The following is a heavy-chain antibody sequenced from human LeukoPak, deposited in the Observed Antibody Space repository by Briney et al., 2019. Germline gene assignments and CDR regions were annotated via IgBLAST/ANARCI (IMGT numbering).Heavy chain of an antibody. CDR2: IYHSGST. CDR3: ARNGYNYGSDY. Sequence: SETLSLTCTVSGDSISSGGYYWSWIRQHPGKGLERIGYIYHSGSTYYNPSLKSRVTISVDTSKNQFSLKLSSVTAADTAVYYCARNGYNYGSDYWGQGTLVIVSS. V-gene: IGHV4-31*03. D-gene: IGHD5-18*01. CDR1: GDSISSGGYY. J-gene: IGHJ4*02.